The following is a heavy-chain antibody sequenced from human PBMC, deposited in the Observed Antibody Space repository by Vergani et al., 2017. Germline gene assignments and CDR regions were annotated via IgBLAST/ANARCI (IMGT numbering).Heavy chain of an antibody. CDR2: IWYDGSNK. CDR1: GFTFSSYG. Sequence: QVQLVESGGGVVQPGRSLRLSCAASGFTFSSYGMHWVRQAPGKGLEWVAVIWYDGSNKYFADSVKGRFTISRDNSKNTLYLQMNSLRAEDTAVYYCARVRPYYYYMDVWGKGTTVTVSS. CDR3: ARVRPYYYYMDV. V-gene: IGHV3-33*01. J-gene: IGHJ6*03.